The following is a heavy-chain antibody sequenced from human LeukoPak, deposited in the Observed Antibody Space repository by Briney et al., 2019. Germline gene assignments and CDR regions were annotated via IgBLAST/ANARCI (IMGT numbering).Heavy chain of an antibody. V-gene: IGHV3-30*18. Sequence: GGSLRLSCAASGFTFSSYGMHWVRQAPGKGLEWVAVISYDGSNKYYADSVKGRFTISRDNSKNTLYLQMNSLRAEDTAVYYCAKDGDIVLMVYASPQYYFDYWGQGTLVTVSS. CDR2: ISYDGSNK. D-gene: IGHD2-8*01. J-gene: IGHJ4*02. CDR3: AKDGDIVLMVYASPQYYFDY. CDR1: GFTFSSYG.